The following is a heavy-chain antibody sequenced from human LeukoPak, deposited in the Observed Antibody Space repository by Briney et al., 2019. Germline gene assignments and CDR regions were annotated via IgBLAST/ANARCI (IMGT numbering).Heavy chain of an antibody. CDR1: GFTFSSYE. Sequence: GGSLRLSCAASGFTFSSYEMNWVRQAPGKGLEWVASISSGSIYIYYADSVKGRFTISRDNAKNSLFLQMNSLRAEDSAVYYCARGEEYYDSSLHYYYYSLDVWAKGTTVTVSS. V-gene: IGHV3-21*01. CDR3: ARGEEYYDSSLHYYYYSLDV. D-gene: IGHD3-22*01. CDR2: ISSGSIYI. J-gene: IGHJ6*03.